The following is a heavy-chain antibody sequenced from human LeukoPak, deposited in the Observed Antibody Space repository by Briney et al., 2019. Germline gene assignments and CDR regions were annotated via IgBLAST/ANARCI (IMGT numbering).Heavy chain of an antibody. J-gene: IGHJ6*02. V-gene: IGHV4-31*03. CDR3: ARDSNYYGSVNGMDV. D-gene: IGHD3-10*01. CDR1: GGSISSGGYY. CDR2: IYYSGST. Sequence: SGTLSLTCTVSGGSISSGGYYWSWIRQHPGKGLEWIGYIYYSGSTYCNPSLKSRVTISVDTSKNQFSLKLSSVTAADTAVYYCARDSNYYGSVNGMDVWGQGTTVTVSS.